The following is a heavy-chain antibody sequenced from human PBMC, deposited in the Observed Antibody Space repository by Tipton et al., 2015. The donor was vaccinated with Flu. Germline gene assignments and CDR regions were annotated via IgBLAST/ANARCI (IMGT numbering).Heavy chain of an antibody. D-gene: IGHD2-21*01. CDR1: GFTFSNYW. CDR2: ISPEGGEK. J-gene: IGHJ4*02. CDR3: AAFCGADCYIVNF. Sequence: SLRLSCAASGFTFSNYWMSWIRQAPRKGLEWVAHISPEGGEKYYVDYVKGRFTISRDNAKKSLYLQMNSLRAEVTAVYYCAAFCGADCYIVNFWGQGTLVTVSS. V-gene: IGHV3-7*03.